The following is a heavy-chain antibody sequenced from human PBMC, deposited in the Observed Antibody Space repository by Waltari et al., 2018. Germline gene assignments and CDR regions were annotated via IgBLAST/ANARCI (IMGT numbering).Heavy chain of an antibody. CDR2: ISWNSGSI. J-gene: IGHJ4*02. CDR3: AKGDGYNKALDY. CDR1: GFIFDDYA. V-gene: IGHV3-9*01. Sequence: EVQLVESGGGLVQPGRSLRLSCAASGFIFDDYAMHWVRQAPGKGLEWVSGISWNSGSIGYADSVKGRFTISRDNAKNSLYLQMNSLRAEDTALYYCAKGDGYNKALDYWGQGTLVTVSS. D-gene: IGHD5-12*01.